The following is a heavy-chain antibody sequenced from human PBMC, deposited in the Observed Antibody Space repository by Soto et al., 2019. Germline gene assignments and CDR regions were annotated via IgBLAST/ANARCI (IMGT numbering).Heavy chain of an antibody. CDR1: GGTFSSYA. CDR2: IIPIFGTA. D-gene: IGHD6-13*01. CDR3: ARGLASSSWDYFDY. V-gene: IGHV1-69*13. J-gene: IGHJ4*02. Sequence: GASVKVSCKASGGTFSSYAISWVRQAPGQGLEWMGGIIPIFGTANYAQKFQGRVTITADESTSTAYMELSSLRSEDTAVYYCARGLASSSWDYFDYWGQGTLVTVSS.